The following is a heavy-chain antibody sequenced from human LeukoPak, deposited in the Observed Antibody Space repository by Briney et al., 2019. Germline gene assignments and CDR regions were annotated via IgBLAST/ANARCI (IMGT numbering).Heavy chain of an antibody. CDR1: GFTFSSYW. D-gene: IGHD3-22*01. V-gene: IGHV3-7*01. Sequence: GGSLRLSCAASGFTFSSYWMSWVRQAPGKGLEWVANIKQDGSEKYYVDSVKGRFTISRDNAKNSLYLQMDNLRAEDTAVYYCARLYCHDSRCFYYFDSWGQGTLVTVSS. J-gene: IGHJ4*02. CDR3: ARLYCHDSRCFYYFDS. CDR2: IKQDGSEK.